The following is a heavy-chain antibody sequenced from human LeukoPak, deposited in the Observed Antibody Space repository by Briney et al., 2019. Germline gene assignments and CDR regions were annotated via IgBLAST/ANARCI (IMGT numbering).Heavy chain of an antibody. CDR1: GGTFSSYG. CDR2: ISAYNGNT. CDR3: ARESCSGGSCSVDY. D-gene: IGHD2-15*01. V-gene: IGHV1-18*01. J-gene: IGHJ4*02. Sequence: GSSVKVSCKASGGTFSSYGVSWVRQAPGQGLEWMGWISAYNGNTNYAQKLQGRVTMTTDTSTSTAYMELRSLRSDDTAVYYCARESCSGGSCSVDYWGQGTLVTVSS.